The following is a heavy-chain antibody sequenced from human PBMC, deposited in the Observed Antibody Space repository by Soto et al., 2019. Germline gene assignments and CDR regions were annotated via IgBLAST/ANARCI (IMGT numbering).Heavy chain of an antibody. Sequence: GASVKVSCKASGYTFTGYYMHWVRQAPGQGLEWMGWINPNSGGTNYAQKFQGWVTMTRDTSISTAYMELSRLRSDGTAVYYCASSYSSSWSGYYYYYGMDVWGQGTTVTVSS. J-gene: IGHJ6*02. D-gene: IGHD6-13*01. CDR2: INPNSGGT. V-gene: IGHV1-2*04. CDR3: ASSYSSSWSGYYYYYGMDV. CDR1: GYTFTGYY.